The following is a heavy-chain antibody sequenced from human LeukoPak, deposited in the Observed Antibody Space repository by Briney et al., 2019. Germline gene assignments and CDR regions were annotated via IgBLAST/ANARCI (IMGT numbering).Heavy chain of an antibody. D-gene: IGHD6-13*01. V-gene: IGHV3-13*01. CDR2: IGTAGDT. CDR3: ARGAAAGTFDY. Sequence: GGSLRPSCAASGFTFSSYDMHWVRQATGKGLEWVSAIGTAGDTYYPGSVKGRFTISRENAKNSLYLQMNSLRAGDTAVYYCARGAAAGTFDYWGQGTLVTVSS. CDR1: GFTFSSYD. J-gene: IGHJ4*02.